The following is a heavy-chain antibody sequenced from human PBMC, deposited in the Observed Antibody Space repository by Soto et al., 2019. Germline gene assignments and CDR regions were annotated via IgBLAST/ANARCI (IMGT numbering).Heavy chain of an antibody. J-gene: IGHJ6*02. Sequence: SETLSLTCTVTGGSISTINYYWGWIRQPPGKGLEWIGSIHYTENTNYNPSLKSRVTISVDTSKNQFSLKLSSVTAADTAVYYCARDSFRRQLLWTPNYYYYYGMDVWGQGTTVTVSS. D-gene: IGHD2-2*01. V-gene: IGHV4-39*07. CDR1: GGSISTINYY. CDR3: ARDSFRRQLLWTPNYYYYYGMDV. CDR2: IHYTENT.